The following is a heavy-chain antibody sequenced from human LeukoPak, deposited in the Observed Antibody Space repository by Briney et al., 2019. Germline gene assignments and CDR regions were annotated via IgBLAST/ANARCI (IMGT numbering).Heavy chain of an antibody. CDR2: XYASGTT. D-gene: IGHD5-12*01. J-gene: IGHJ4*02. CDR3: ARRYSTGPFDS. CDR1: GGSIGSYY. Sequence: SETLSLTCTVSGGSIGSYYWSXIRQPAGKGLEWIGHXYASGTTXYNPSLKXRVTMXVXTFKSQFSLKLRSMTAADTAVYYCARRYSTGPFDSWGQGTLVTVSS. V-gene: IGHV4-4*07.